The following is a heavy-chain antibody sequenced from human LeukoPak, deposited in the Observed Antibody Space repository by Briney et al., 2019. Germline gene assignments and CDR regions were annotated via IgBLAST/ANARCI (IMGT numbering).Heavy chain of an antibody. CDR2: ISGSGGST. D-gene: IGHD6-19*01. CDR1: GFTFSSYA. CDR3: AKGPQWLVPRAGDYFDY. Sequence: GGSLRLSCAASGFTFSSYAMSWVRQAPGKGLEWVSAISGSGGSTYYADSVKGRFTISRDNSKNTLYLQMNSLRAEDTAVYYCAKGPQWLVPRAGDYFDYWGQGTLVTVSS. J-gene: IGHJ4*02. V-gene: IGHV3-23*01.